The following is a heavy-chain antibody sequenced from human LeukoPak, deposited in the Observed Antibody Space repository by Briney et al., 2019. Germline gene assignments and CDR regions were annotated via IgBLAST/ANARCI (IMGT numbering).Heavy chain of an antibody. CDR1: GFTFSSYG. Sequence: GGSLRLSCAASGFTFSSYGMSWVRQAPTKGLEWVSAISGDADSTFYADSVKGRFTISRDNSKNTLYLQMNSLRAGDTAVYYCATLWGYCDGWGQGTLVTVSS. CDR2: ISGDADST. V-gene: IGHV3-23*01. CDR3: ATLWGYCDG. D-gene: IGHD3-16*01. J-gene: IGHJ4*02.